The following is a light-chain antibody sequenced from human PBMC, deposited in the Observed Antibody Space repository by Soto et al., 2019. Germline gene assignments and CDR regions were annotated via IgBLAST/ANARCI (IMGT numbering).Light chain of an antibody. CDR2: DTS. J-gene: IGKJ5*01. V-gene: IGKV3-15*01. CDR1: QSVSRK. Sequence: EILMTQSPATVSVSPGERATLSCRASQSVSRKLAWYQHKPGQAPRLLIYDTSTRAADIPARFSGSGSGTDFTLTISSLQSEDFAVYYGQQYNHWRSISFGQGTRLEIK. CDR3: QQYNHWRSIS.